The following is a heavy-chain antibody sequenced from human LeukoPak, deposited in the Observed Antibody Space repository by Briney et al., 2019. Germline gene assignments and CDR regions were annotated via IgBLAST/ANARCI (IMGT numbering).Heavy chain of an antibody. Sequence: ASVKVSCKASGYTFTGYYMHWVRQAPGQGPEWMGWIHPNSGGTNYAQKFQGRVTMTRDTSISTAYMELSRLRSDDTAVYYCAREGNDYGVLGPYYYYGMDVCGQGTTVTVSS. CDR2: IHPNSGGT. D-gene: IGHD4-17*01. V-gene: IGHV1-2*02. J-gene: IGHJ6*02. CDR3: AREGNDYGVLGPYYYYGMDV. CDR1: GYTFTGYY.